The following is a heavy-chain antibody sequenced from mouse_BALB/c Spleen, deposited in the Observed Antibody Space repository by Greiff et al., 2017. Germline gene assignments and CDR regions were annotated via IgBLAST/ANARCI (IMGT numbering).Heavy chain of an antibody. V-gene: IGHV1-63*02. D-gene: IGHD2-2*01. CDR2: IYPGGGYT. Sequence: QVQLQQSGAELVRPGTSVKISCKASGYTFTNYWLGWVKQRPGHGLEWIGDIYPGGGYTNYNEKFKGKATLNAATSSSPAYMQLSSLTSEDSAVYFCARSGYGYDGAMDYWGQGTSVTVSS. J-gene: IGHJ4*01. CDR1: GYTFTNYW. CDR3: ARSGYGYDGAMDY.